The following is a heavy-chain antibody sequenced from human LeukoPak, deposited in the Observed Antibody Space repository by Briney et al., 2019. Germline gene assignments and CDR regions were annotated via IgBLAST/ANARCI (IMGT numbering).Heavy chain of an antibody. CDR2: IYYSGST. D-gene: IGHD5-24*01. J-gene: IGHJ5*02. Sequence: GSLRLSCAASGFTFSSYAMNWIRQPPGKGLGWIGYIYYSGSTNYNPSLKSRVTISVDTSKNQFSLKLSSVTAADTAVYYCARHTAEKYNWFDRWGQGTLVTVSS. V-gene: IGHV4-59*08. CDR3: ARHTAEKYNWFDR. CDR1: GFTFSSYA.